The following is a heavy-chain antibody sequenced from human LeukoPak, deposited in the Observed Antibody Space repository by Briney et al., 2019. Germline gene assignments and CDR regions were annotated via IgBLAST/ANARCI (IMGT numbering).Heavy chain of an antibody. V-gene: IGHV4-4*07. J-gene: IGHJ4*02. CDR2: IYTSGST. CDR3: ARSSFAATNIYSYFDY. CDR1: GGSISSYY. D-gene: IGHD5-12*01. Sequence: SETLSLTCTVSGGSISSYYWSWIRQPAGKGLEWIGRIYTSGSTNYNPSLKSRVTMSVDTSKNQFSLKLSSVTAADTAVYYCARSSFAATNIYSYFDYWGQGTLVTVSS.